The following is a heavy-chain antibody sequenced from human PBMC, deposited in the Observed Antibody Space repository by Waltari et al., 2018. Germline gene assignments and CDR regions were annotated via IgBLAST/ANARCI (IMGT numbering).Heavy chain of an antibody. Sequence: QVQLQESGPGLVKPSETLSLTCTVSGGSVNSYYWSWIRQPPGKGLEWIGHIYYNGNTDYDPSLKSLVTIFVDTSKNQVSLKLTSVTAADTALYFCAREIYGGNSRPYDHWGQGTLVTVAS. V-gene: IGHV4-59*02. J-gene: IGHJ4*02. CDR1: GGSVNSYY. CDR2: IYYNGNT. D-gene: IGHD2-21*02. CDR3: AREIYGGNSRPYDH.